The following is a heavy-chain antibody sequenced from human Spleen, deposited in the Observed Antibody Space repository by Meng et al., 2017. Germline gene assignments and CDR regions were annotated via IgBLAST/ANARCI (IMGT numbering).Heavy chain of an antibody. CDR3: VPRTTFYDY. D-gene: IGHD2/OR15-2a*01. V-gene: IGHV3-23*01. Sequence: EVQLLESGGGLVPPGGSLRLSCAASGFTFSSYAMSWVRQAPGKGLEWVSAISGSGGSTYYADSVKGRFTSSRDNSKNTLYLQMNSLRVEDTAIYYCVPRTTFYDYWGQGTLVTVSS. CDR1: GFTFSSYA. J-gene: IGHJ4*02. CDR2: ISGSGGST.